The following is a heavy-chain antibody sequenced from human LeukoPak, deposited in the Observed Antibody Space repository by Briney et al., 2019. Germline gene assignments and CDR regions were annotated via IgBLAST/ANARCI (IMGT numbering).Heavy chain of an antibody. CDR1: GFTFSSYA. D-gene: IGHD2-15*01. J-gene: IGHJ4*02. CDR2: ISGSGGNT. Sequence: GGSLRLSCAASGFTFSSYAMSWVRQAPGKGLEWVSAISGSGGNTYYADSVKGRFTISRDNSKNTLYLQMNSLRAEDTAVYFCAREYCSGSTCYLYFDCWGQGTLVTVSS. V-gene: IGHV3-23*01. CDR3: AREYCSGSTCYLYFDC.